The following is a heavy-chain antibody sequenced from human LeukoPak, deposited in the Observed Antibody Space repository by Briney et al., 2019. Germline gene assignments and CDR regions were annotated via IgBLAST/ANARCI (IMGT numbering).Heavy chain of an antibody. V-gene: IGHV3-30*04. Sequence: PGRSLRLSCAASGFTFSSYAMHWVRQAPGKGLEWVAVISYDGSNKYYADSVKGRFTISRDNSKNTLYLQMNSLRAEGTAVYYCARVGGEGYWGQGTLVTVSS. D-gene: IGHD3-3*01. CDR1: GFTFSSYA. CDR2: ISYDGSNK. J-gene: IGHJ4*02. CDR3: ARVGGEGY.